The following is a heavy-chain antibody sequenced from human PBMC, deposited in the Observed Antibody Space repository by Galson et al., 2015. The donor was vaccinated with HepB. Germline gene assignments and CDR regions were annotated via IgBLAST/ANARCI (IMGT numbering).Heavy chain of an antibody. V-gene: IGHV3-23*01. Sequence: SLRLSCAASGFIFSNYAMSWVRQAPGKGLEWVSAISANGGGTFYADSVKGRFTISRDNSKNTLYLQMSSLRADDTAVYYCAKGRPWLYYATSGPDAFDIWGQGTMVAVSS. CDR3: AKGRPWLYYATSGPDAFDI. D-gene: IGHD3-22*01. J-gene: IGHJ3*02. CDR1: GFIFSNYA. CDR2: ISANGGGT.